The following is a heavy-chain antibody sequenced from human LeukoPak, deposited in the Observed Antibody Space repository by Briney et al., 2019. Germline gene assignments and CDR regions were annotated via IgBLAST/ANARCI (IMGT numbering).Heavy chain of an antibody. CDR3: ATYTQHFGAPGTDY. Sequence: GVSLRLSCAVSGFTFSKNWMRWARQAPGKGLEWVASIDKDGSEKRYVASVKGRFTISRDKAKNSVYLQMTSLGADDTALYYCATYTQHFGAPGTDYWGQGTLVTVSS. D-gene: IGHD3-10*01. CDR1: GFTFSKNW. J-gene: IGHJ4*02. V-gene: IGHV3-7*01. CDR2: IDKDGSEK.